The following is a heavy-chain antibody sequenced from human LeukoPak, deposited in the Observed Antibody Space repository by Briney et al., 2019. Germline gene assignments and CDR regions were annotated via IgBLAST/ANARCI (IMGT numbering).Heavy chain of an antibody. V-gene: IGHV4-39*01. CDR3: ARSIAVAYYYFDY. Sequence: SETLSLTCTDSGGSISSSSYYWGWIRQPPGKGLEWIGSIYYSGSTYYNPSLKSRVTISVDTSKNQFSLKLSSVTAADTAVYYCARSIAVAYYYFDYWGQGTLVTVSS. CDR2: IYYSGST. D-gene: IGHD6-19*01. CDR1: GGSISSSSYY. J-gene: IGHJ4*02.